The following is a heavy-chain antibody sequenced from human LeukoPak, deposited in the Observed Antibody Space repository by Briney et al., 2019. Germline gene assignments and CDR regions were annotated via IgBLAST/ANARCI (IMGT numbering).Heavy chain of an antibody. CDR3: ARAPSSGWYGYDY. CDR1: GGSISSGGYY. CDR2: IYYSGST. V-gene: IGHV4-31*03. J-gene: IGHJ4*02. Sequence: PSETLSLTCTVSGGSISSGGYYWSRIRQHPGKGLEWIGYIYYSGSTYYNPSLKSRVTISVDTSKNQFSLKLSSVTAADTAVYYCARAPSSGWYGYDYWGQGTLVTVSS. D-gene: IGHD6-19*01.